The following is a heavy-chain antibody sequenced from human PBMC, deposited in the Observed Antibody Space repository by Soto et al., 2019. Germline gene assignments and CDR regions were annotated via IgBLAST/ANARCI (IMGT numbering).Heavy chain of an antibody. D-gene: IGHD3-22*01. V-gene: IGHV3-30*03. CDR3: TRGMGNYYDRWNYFDS. CDR2: ISSDGINK. CDR1: GFTFSNNG. J-gene: IGHJ4*02. Sequence: PGGSLRLSCAASGFTFSNNGIHWVRQAPGKGLEWVAVISSDGINKYYADSVKGRSTISRDNSRKTLHLQMSSLRAEDSAVYYCTRGMGNYYDRWNYFDSWGQGTLVTVSS.